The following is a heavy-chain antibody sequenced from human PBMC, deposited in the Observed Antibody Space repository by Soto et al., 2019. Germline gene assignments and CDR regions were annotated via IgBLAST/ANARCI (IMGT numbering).Heavy chain of an antibody. V-gene: IGHV3-21*01. CDR1: GFTFSSYS. Sequence: EVQLVESGGGLVKPGGSLRLSCAASGFTFSSYSMNWVRQAPGKGLEWVSSISSSSSYIYYADSVKGRFTISRDNAKNSLYLQMNSLRAEDTAVYYCARELGPDYYESSGYYYYFDYWGQGTLVTVSS. CDR2: ISSSSSYI. D-gene: IGHD3-22*01. J-gene: IGHJ4*02. CDR3: ARELGPDYYESSGYYYYFDY.